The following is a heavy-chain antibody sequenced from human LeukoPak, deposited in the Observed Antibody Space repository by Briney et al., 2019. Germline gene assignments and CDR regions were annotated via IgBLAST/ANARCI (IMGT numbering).Heavy chain of an antibody. Sequence: KTWGSLRLSCAASGFTFSSYSMNWVRQAPGKGLEWVSSISSSSSYIYYAGSVKGRFTISRDNAKNSLYLQMNSLRAEDTAVYYCARDDWRSPLAYYYYYYGMDVWGQGTTVIVSS. D-gene: IGHD3-9*01. V-gene: IGHV3-21*01. CDR1: GFTFSSYS. CDR2: ISSSSSYI. CDR3: ARDDWRSPLAYYYYYYGMDV. J-gene: IGHJ6*02.